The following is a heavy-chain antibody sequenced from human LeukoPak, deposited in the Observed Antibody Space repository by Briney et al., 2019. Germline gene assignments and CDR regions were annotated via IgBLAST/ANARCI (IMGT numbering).Heavy chain of an antibody. V-gene: IGHV3-30*18. D-gene: IGHD1-26*01. Sequence: HPGGSLRLACAASGFTFSTYGMHWVRQAPGKGLEWVAVISYDVSNKYYADSVKGRFTISRDNSKNTLYLQMNSLRAEDTALYFGAQWSRYFDYWGQGTLVAVSS. CDR3: AQWSRYFDY. J-gene: IGHJ4*02. CDR1: GFTFSTYG. CDR2: ISYDVSNK.